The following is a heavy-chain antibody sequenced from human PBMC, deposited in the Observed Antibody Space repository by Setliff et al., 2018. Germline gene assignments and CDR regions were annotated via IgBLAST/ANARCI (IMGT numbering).Heavy chain of an antibody. J-gene: IGHJ3*02. CDR3: AKTHWDTWIRGAFDI. CDR2: IRYDGSNK. CDR1: GFTFSRYG. Sequence: GGSLRLSCAASGFTFSRYGIHWVRQAPGKGLEWVANIRYDGSNKYYVDSVKGRFTISRDNSKNTLYLQMNSLRAEDTAVYYCAKTHWDTWIRGAFDIWGQGTMVTVSS. D-gene: IGHD3-10*01. V-gene: IGHV3-30*02.